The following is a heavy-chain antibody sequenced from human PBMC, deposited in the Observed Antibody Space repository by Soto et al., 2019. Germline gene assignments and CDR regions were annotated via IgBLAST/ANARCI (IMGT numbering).Heavy chain of an antibody. CDR3: ARAPESGYYTLNWFDP. J-gene: IGHJ5*02. CDR2: IIPILGIA. Sequence: GASVKVSCKASGGTFSSYTISWVRQAPGQGLEWMGRIIPILGIANYAQKFQGRVTITADKSTSTAYMELSSLRSEDTAVYYCARAPESGYYTLNWFDPWGQGALVTVSS. CDR1: GGTFSSYT. V-gene: IGHV1-69*02. D-gene: IGHD3-3*01.